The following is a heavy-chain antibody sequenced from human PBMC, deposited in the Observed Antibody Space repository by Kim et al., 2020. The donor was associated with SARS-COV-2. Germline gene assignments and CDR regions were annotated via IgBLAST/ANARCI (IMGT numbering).Heavy chain of an antibody. V-gene: IGHV3-23*01. D-gene: IGHD5-12*01. J-gene: IGHJ4*02. CDR3: ARSRRGFLYGKFDY. Sequence: ADSVRGRFTISRDDSKNTLYVQMDSLGAEDTALYYCARSRRGFLYGKFDYWGQGTLVTVSS.